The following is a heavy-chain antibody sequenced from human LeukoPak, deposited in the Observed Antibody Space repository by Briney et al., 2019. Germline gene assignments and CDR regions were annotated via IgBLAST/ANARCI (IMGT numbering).Heavy chain of an antibody. CDR2: INQDGSLK. D-gene: IGHD5-18*01. V-gene: IGHV3-7*01. CDR1: GFSFSDYW. J-gene: IGHJ4*02. Sequence: GGSLRLSCAASGFSFSDYWMTWVRQAPGKGLEWVANINQDGSLKYYVDSVKGRFTISRDNAKNSLYLQMNSLRAEDTAVYSCARDLKTGYTYGYPLDYWGQGTLVTVSS. CDR3: ARDLKTGYTYGYPLDY.